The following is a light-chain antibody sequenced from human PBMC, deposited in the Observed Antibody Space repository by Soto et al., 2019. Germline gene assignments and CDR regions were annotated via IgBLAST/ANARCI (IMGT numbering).Light chain of an antibody. V-gene: IGKV3-15*01. CDR2: GAS. J-gene: IGKJ1*01. CDR1: QSVSSN. Sequence: EIVMTQSPVTLSVSPGERATLSCRASQSVSSNLAWYQQKPGQDPRLLIYGASTRATGIPDRFSGSGSGTEFTLTISSLQSEDSAVYYCQQCTNWPRTFGQGTKVGIK. CDR3: QQCTNWPRT.